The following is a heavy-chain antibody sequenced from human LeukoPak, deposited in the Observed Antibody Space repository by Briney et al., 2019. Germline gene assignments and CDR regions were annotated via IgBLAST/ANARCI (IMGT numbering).Heavy chain of an antibody. CDR1: GGSFSGYY. CDR2: ISGSGGST. V-gene: IGHV3-23*01. J-gene: IGHJ4*02. CDR3: AKGVSRNDY. Sequence: PSETLSLTCAVYGGSFSGYYWSWIRQAPGKGLEWASAISGSGGSTYYADSVKGRFTISRDNSKNTLYLQMNSLRAEDTAVYYCAKGVSRNDYWGQGTLVTVSS.